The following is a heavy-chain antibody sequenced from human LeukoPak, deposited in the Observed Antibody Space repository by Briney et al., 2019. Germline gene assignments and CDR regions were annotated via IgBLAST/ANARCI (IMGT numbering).Heavy chain of an antibody. CDR2: ISGSGGST. CDR3: AKAKTGYCSGGSCANWFDP. D-gene: IGHD2-15*01. Sequence: GGSLRLSCAASGFTFSSYAMNWVRQAPGKGLEWVSAISGSGGSTYYADSVKGRFTISRDNSKNTLYLQMNSLRAEDTAVYYCAKAKTGYCSGGSCANWFDPWGQGTLVTVSS. J-gene: IGHJ5*02. CDR1: GFTFSSYA. V-gene: IGHV3-23*01.